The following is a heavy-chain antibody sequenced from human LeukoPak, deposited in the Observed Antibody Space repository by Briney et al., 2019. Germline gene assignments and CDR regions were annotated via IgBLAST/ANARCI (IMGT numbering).Heavy chain of an antibody. Sequence: GGSLRLSCAASGFTFSSYGMHCVRQAPGKGLEWVALISYDGSNKYYADSVKGRFTISRDNSKNTLFLQMNSLRAEDTAVYYRAKDQALTLGYYFAMDVWGQGTTVTVSS. CDR1: GFTFSSYG. CDR2: ISYDGSNK. J-gene: IGHJ6*02. D-gene: IGHD4-23*01. CDR3: AKDQALTLGYYFAMDV. V-gene: IGHV3-30*18.